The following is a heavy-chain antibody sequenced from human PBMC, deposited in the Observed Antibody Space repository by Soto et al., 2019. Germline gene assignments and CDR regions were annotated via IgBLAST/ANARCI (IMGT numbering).Heavy chain of an antibody. CDR3: ARVLVVVANCGMDV. Sequence: QITLKESGPTLVKPTQTLTLTCTFSGFSLSTSGVGVSCIRQPPGKALEWLALIYWDDDKRYSPSLTSRLTITKDTYKNQVVLTMTNMDPVDTATYYCARVLVVVANCGMDVWGQGTTVTVSS. CDR1: GFSLSTSGVG. D-gene: IGHD2-15*01. CDR2: IYWDDDK. V-gene: IGHV2-5*02. J-gene: IGHJ6*02.